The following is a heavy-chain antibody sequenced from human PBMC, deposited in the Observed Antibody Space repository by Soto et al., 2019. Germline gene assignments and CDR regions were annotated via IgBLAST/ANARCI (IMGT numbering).Heavy chain of an antibody. CDR3: AHASKRIRIFGVVIGDDAFDI. CDR1: GFSLSTSGVG. V-gene: IGHV2-5*02. J-gene: IGHJ3*02. Sequence: SGPTLVKPTQTLTLTCTFSGFSLSTSGVGVGWIRQPPGKALEWLALIYWDDDKRYSPSLKSRLTITKETSKNQVVLTMPNMAPVDTATYYCAHASKRIRIFGVVIGDDAFDIWGQGTMVTVSS. D-gene: IGHD3-3*01. CDR2: IYWDDDK.